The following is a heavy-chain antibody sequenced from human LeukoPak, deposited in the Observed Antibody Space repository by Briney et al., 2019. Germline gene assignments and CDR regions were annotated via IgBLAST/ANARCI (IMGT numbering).Heavy chain of an antibody. CDR3: AGGGVVGPLRY. CDR1: GGSFSGYY. D-gene: IGHD1-26*01. J-gene: IGHJ4*02. Sequence: SETLSLTCAVYGGSFSGYYWSWIRQPPGKGLEWIGEINHSGSTNYNPSLKSRVTISVDTSKNQFSLKLSSVTAADTAVYYCAGGGVVGPLRYWGQGTLVTVSS. CDR2: INHSGST. V-gene: IGHV4-34*01.